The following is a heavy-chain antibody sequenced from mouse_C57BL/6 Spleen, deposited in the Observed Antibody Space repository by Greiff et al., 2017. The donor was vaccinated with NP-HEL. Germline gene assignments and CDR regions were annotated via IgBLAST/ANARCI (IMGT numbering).Heavy chain of an antibody. CDR2: IRNKANNHAT. Sequence: EVQRVESGGGLVQPGGSMKLSCAASGFTFSDAWMDWVRQSPEKGLEWVAEIRNKANNHATYYAESVKGRFTISRDDSKSSVYLQMNSLRAEDTGIYYCTRSNWAWYFDVWGTGTTVTVSS. V-gene: IGHV6-6*01. CDR1: GFTFSDAW. J-gene: IGHJ1*03. D-gene: IGHD4-1*01. CDR3: TRSNWAWYFDV.